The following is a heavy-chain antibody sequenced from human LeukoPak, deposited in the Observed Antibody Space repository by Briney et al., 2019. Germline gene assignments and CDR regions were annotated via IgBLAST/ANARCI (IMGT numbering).Heavy chain of an antibody. D-gene: IGHD3-16*01. CDR2: IWYDGSNK. CDR3: AKDMTGGNDAFDI. Sequence: GGSLRLSCAASGFTFSSYGMHWVRQAPGKGLEWVAVIWYDGSNKYYADSVKGRFTISRDNSKNTLYLQMNSLRAEDTAVYYCAKDMTGGNDAFDIWGQGTMVTVSS. J-gene: IGHJ3*02. CDR1: GFTFSSYG. V-gene: IGHV3-33*06.